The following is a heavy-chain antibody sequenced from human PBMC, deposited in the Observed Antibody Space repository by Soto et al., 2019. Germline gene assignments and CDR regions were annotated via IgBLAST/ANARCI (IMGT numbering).Heavy chain of an antibody. Sequence: ASVKVSCKASGYTFTSYAMHWVRQAPGQRLEWMGWINAGNGNTKYSQKFQGRVTITRDTSASTAYMELSSLRSEDTAVYYCARDRYPYSSSSVWFDPWGQGTLVTVYS. CDR2: INAGNGNT. CDR1: GYTFTSYA. J-gene: IGHJ5*02. CDR3: ARDRYPYSSSSVWFDP. D-gene: IGHD6-6*01. V-gene: IGHV1-3*01.